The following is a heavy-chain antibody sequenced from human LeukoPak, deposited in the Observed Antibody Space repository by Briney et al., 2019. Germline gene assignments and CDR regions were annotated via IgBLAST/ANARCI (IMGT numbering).Heavy chain of an antibody. D-gene: IGHD5-18*01. J-gene: IGHJ3*02. CDR3: ARERGYSYDTHDAFDI. Sequence: PGGSLRLSCAASGFTVSSNYMSWVRQAPGKGLEWVSVIYSGGSTYYADSVKGRFTISRDNSKNTLYPQMNSLRAEDTAVYYCARERGYSYDTHDAFDIWGQGTMVTVSS. CDR2: IYSGGST. CDR1: GFTVSSNY. V-gene: IGHV3-66*01.